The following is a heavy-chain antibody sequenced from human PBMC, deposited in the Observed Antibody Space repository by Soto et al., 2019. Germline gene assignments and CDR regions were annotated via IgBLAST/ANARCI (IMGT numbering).Heavy chain of an antibody. V-gene: IGHV4-59*08. CDR3: ASRIAAAGSDAFDI. D-gene: IGHD6-13*01. CDR1: GGSISSYY. CDR2: IYYSGST. Sequence: QVQLQESGPGLVKPSETLSLTCTVSGGSISSYYWSWIRQPPGKGLEWIGYIYYSGSTNYNPSLKSRVTISVDTSKNQFSLKLSSVTAADTAVYYCASRIAAAGSDAFDIWGQGTMVTVSS. J-gene: IGHJ3*02.